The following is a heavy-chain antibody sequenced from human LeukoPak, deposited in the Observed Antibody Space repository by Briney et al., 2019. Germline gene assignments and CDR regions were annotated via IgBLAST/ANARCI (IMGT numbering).Heavy chain of an antibody. CDR3: ARVRVYGEHQFDP. CDR1: GFTFSDYA. Sequence: GESLSLSCVASGFTFSDYAMTWVRQAPGKGLEWLSAITGSGPSTFYSASIQGRFIMSRDNSKNIVSLQMDSLRVEDTAVYYCARVRVYGEHQFDPWGQGTLVTVSS. D-gene: IGHD4-17*01. V-gene: IGHV3-23*01. J-gene: IGHJ5*02. CDR2: ITGSGPST.